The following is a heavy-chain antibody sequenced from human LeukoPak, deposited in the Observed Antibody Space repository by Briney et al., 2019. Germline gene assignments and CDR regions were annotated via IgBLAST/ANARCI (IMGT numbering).Heavy chain of an antibody. J-gene: IGHJ4*02. CDR2: ISYDGSNK. V-gene: IGHV3-30*04. D-gene: IGHD4-17*01. CDR3: ARDPLNDYGDYSYYFDY. Sequence: GGSLRLSCAASGFTFSSYAMHWVRQAPGKGLEWVAVISYDGSNKYYADSVKGRFTISRDNSKNTLYLQMNSLRAEDMAVYYCARDPLNDYGDYSYYFDYWGQGTLVTVSS. CDR1: GFTFSSYA.